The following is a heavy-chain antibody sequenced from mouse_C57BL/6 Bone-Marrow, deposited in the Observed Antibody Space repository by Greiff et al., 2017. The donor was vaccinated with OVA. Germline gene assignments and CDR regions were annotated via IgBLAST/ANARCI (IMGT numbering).Heavy chain of an antibody. Sequence: QVQLQQSGAELVRPGTSVKVSCKASGYAFTNYLIEWVKQRPGQGLEWIGVINPGSGGTNYNEKFKGKATLTADKSSSTAYMQLSSLTSEDSAVYFCARGGNYYGSSYCAWFAYWGQGTLVTVSA. CDR1: GYAFTNYL. D-gene: IGHD1-1*01. CDR2: INPGSGGT. CDR3: ARGGNYYGSSYCAWFAY. V-gene: IGHV1-54*01. J-gene: IGHJ3*01.